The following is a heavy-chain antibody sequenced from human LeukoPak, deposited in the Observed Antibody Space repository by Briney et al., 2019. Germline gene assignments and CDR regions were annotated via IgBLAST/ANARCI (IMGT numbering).Heavy chain of an antibody. CDR2: INSDGSSP. V-gene: IGHV3-74*01. Sequence: HPGGSLRLSCAASGFTFSNYWMHWVRQAPGKRLVWVSRINSDGSSPSHADSVKGRFTISRDNVKNTLYLQMNSLRAEDAAVYYCARDRGWGDYLFDYWGQGTLVTVSS. J-gene: IGHJ4*02. CDR3: ARDRGWGDYLFDY. D-gene: IGHD4-17*01. CDR1: GFTFSNYW.